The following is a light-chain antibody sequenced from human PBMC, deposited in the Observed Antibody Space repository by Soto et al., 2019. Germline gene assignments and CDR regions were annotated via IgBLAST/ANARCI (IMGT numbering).Light chain of an antibody. CDR1: QSVSSSY. J-gene: IGKJ4*01. CDR2: GAS. V-gene: IGKV3-20*01. Sequence: EIVLTQSPGTLSLSPGERATLSCRASQSVSSSYLAWYQQKPGQAPRLLIYGASSRATGIPDRFSGSGSGTDFTLTISRLEPEDFAVYYCQQYGSLPQLTFGGGTKVEIK. CDR3: QQYGSLPQLT.